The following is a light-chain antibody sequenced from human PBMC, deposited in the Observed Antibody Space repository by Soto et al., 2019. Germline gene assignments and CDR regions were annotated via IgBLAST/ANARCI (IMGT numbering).Light chain of an antibody. Sequence: EIVLTQSPGTLSLSPGERATLSCRASQSVSNNYLAWYQQKPGQAPRLLIYGASNRATGIPDRFSGSGSGTDFTLTISSLEPEDSAVYYCQQRNMWPITFGQGTDWRL. CDR2: GAS. CDR1: QSVSNNY. J-gene: IGKJ5*01. V-gene: IGKV3D-20*02. CDR3: QQRNMWPIT.